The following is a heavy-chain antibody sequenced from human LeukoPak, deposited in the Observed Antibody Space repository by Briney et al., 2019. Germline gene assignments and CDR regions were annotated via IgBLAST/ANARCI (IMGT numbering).Heavy chain of an antibody. CDR1: GDAISSSNW. CDR2: IYHSGST. Sequence: SETLSLTCAVSGDAISSSNWWTWVRQPPGKGLEWIGEIYHSGSTNYNPSLKSRVTISVDKSKNQFSLKLSSVTAADTAVYYCARGGATVTSISRGEFDYWGQGTLVTVSS. V-gene: IGHV4-4*02. D-gene: IGHD4-11*01. CDR3: ARGGATVTSISRGEFDY. J-gene: IGHJ4*02.